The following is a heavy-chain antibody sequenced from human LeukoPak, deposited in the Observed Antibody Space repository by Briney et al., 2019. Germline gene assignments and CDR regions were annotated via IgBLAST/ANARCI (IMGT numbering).Heavy chain of an antibody. J-gene: IGHJ5*02. Sequence: GGSLRLSCAASGFTFDDFAMHWVRQAPGKGLEWVSGISWNSGDIGYADSVKGRFTISRDNSKNTLYLQMNSLRAEDTAVYYCAKDPIAAAGHNWFDPWGQGTLVTVSS. CDR2: ISWNSGDI. V-gene: IGHV3-9*01. D-gene: IGHD6-13*01. CDR1: GFTFDDFA. CDR3: AKDPIAAAGHNWFDP.